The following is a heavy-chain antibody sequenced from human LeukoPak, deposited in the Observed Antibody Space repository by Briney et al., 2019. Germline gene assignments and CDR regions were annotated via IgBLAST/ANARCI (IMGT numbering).Heavy chain of an antibody. J-gene: IGHJ4*02. Sequence: GESLKISCKGSGNSFSKYWIGWVRQMPGKGLEWMAIIYPSDSDTKYSPSFQGRVTISADKSIDTAYLQWTSLRASDTAMYYCATSPPDTGSDPFDSWGQGTLVTVSS. D-gene: IGHD5-12*01. V-gene: IGHV5-51*01. CDR2: IYPSDSDT. CDR1: GNSFSKYW. CDR3: ATSPPDTGSDPFDS.